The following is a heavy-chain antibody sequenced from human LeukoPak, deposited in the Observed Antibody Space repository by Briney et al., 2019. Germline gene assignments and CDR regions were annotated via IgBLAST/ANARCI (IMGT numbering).Heavy chain of an antibody. CDR2: IWYDGSNK. V-gene: IGHV3-33*01. CDR3: ARESVVVITQYYFDY. D-gene: IGHD3-22*01. CDR1: GFTFSSYG. Sequence: GGSLRLSCAASGFTFSSYGMHWVRQAPGKGLEGVAVIWYDGSNKYYADSVKGRFTISRDNSKNTLYLQMNSLRAEDTAVYYCARESVVVITQYYFDYWGQGTLVTVSS. J-gene: IGHJ4*02.